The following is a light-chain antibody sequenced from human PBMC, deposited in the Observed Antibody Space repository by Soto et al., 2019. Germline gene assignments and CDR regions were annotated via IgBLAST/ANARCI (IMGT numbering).Light chain of an antibody. CDR3: QQYSNWPRT. Sequence: EIVLTQYPATLSVSPGARATLSCRASQSVSSNLAWYQQKPGQAPRLLMYGASTRATGIPGRFSGSGSGTDFTLTITSLRSEDFALYYCQQYSNWPRTFCQGTKVDTK. V-gene: IGKV3-15*01. CDR1: QSVSSN. J-gene: IGKJ1*01. CDR2: GAS.